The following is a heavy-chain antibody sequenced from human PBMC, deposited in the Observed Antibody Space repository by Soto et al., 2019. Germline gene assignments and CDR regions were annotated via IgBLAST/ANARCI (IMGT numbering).Heavy chain of an antibody. V-gene: IGHV4-39*01. CDR1: GGSISSSSYY. CDR3: SRREVHYCVMVV. CDR2: IYYIGST. Sequence: QLQLQESGPGLVKPSETLSLTCTVSGGSISSSSYYWGWIRQPPGKGLEWIGSIYYIGSTYYNPFLDVRVTMPLAMSENLFPLALSSVTAVDYAVADCSRREVHYCVMVVWCPGTTVTGSS. J-gene: IGHJ6*02.